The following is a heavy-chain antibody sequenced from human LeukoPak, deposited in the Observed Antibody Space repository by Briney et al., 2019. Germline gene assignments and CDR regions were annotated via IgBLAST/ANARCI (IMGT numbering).Heavy chain of an antibody. CDR1: GGSISSGGYY. D-gene: IGHD4-17*01. V-gene: IGHV4-31*03. Sequence: PSETLSLTCTVSGGSISSGGYYWSWIRRHPGKGLEWIGCIYYSGTTYYHPSLTSRVAISVDTSKNQFSLKLSSVTAADTAVYYCARSGTVTTWNYWGQGTLVTVSS. J-gene: IGHJ4*02. CDR2: IYYSGTT. CDR3: ARSGTVTTWNY.